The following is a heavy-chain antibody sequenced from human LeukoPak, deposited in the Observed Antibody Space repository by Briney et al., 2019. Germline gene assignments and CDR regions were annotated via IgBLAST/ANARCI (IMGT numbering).Heavy chain of an antibody. CDR1: GGSVSSDY. V-gene: IGHV4-34*01. D-gene: IGHD2-2*01. J-gene: IGHJ5*02. CDR3: ARVLGYCSSTSCYERAKNWFDP. Sequence: SETLSLTCAVSGGSVSSDYWSWIRQPPGKGLEWIGEINHSGSTNYNPSLKSRVTISVDTSKNQFSLKLSSVTAADTAVYYCARVLGYCSSTSCYERAKNWFDPWGQGTLVTVSS. CDR2: INHSGST.